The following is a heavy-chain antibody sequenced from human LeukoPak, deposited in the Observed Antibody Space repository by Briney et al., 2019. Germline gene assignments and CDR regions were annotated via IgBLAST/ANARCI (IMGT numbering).Heavy chain of an antibody. Sequence: PGGSLRLSCAASGFTLSSYCMNWVRQPPGKGLEWVSYISSSSNTIYYADSVKGRFTISRDNAKNSLYLQMNSLRAEDTAVYYCARDKASSGWYYFDSWGQGTLVTVSS. D-gene: IGHD6-19*01. CDR2: ISSSSNTI. CDR3: ARDKASSGWYYFDS. CDR1: GFTLSSYC. V-gene: IGHV3-48*01. J-gene: IGHJ4*02.